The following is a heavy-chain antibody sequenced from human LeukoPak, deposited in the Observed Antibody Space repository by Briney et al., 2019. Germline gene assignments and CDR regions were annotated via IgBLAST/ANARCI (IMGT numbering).Heavy chain of an antibody. CDR2: INGDGSST. J-gene: IGHJ4*02. CDR1: GFTFSTYW. Sequence: GGSLRLSCAASGFTFSTYWMHWVRQAPGKGLVWVSRINGDGSSTSYADSVKGRFTISRDNAKNTLYLQMNSLRAEDTAVYFCARDPEEWELPSDSWGQGTQVTVSS. D-gene: IGHD1-26*01. CDR3: ARDPEEWELPSDS. V-gene: IGHV3-74*01.